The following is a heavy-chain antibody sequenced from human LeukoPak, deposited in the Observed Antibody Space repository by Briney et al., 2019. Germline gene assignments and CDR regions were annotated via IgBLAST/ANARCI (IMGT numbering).Heavy chain of an antibody. J-gene: IGHJ4*02. CDR3: ARDPAGSY. CDR1: GGSFSGYY. Sequence: SETLSLTCAVYGGSFSGYYWSWIRQPPGEGLEWIGEINHSGSTNYNPSLKSRVTISVDTSKNQFSLKVSSVTAADTAVYFCARDPAGSYWGQGNLVTVSS. V-gene: IGHV4-34*01. CDR2: INHSGST. D-gene: IGHD3-10*01.